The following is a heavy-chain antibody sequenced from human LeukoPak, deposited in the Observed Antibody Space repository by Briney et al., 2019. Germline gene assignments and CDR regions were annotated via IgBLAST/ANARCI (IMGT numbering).Heavy chain of an antibody. CDR3: ARGRRDYYGAGRLEKSYGIDV. CDR2: INHSGST. Sequence: SETLSLTCAVYGGSFSGYYWRWIRQPPGKGLEWVGEINHSGSTNYNPSLKSRVTISVDTSKNQFSLKLSSVTAADTAVYYCARGRRDYYGAGRLEKSYGIDVWGQGTTVTVYS. V-gene: IGHV4-34*01. CDR1: GGSFSGYY. J-gene: IGHJ6*02. D-gene: IGHD3-10*01.